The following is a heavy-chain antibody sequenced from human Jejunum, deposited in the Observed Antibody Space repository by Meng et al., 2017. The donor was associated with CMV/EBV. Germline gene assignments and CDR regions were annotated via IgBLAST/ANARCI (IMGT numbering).Heavy chain of an antibody. V-gene: IGHV3-33*01. CDR1: GFSFSTHD. Sequence: GFSFSTHDMHWVRQAPGRGLEWVALVRHDLSNKYHADSVKGRFTISRDNPKNTLNLQMNNLRAEDTALYYCARFSIVGATNAFDIWGQGTMVTVSS. CDR3: ARFSIVGATNAFDI. CDR2: VRHDLSNK. J-gene: IGHJ3*02. D-gene: IGHD1-26*01.